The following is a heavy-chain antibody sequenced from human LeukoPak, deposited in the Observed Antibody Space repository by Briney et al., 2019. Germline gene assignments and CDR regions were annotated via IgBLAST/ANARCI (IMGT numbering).Heavy chain of an antibody. CDR2: IYYSGST. CDR3: ASHGDYSPYNWFDP. Sequence: SETLSLTCTVSGGSISSYYWSWIRQPPGKGLEWIGYIYYSGSTNYNPSLKSRVTISVDTSKNRFSLKLSSVTAADTAVYYCASHGDYSPYNWFDPWGQGTLVTVSS. J-gene: IGHJ5*02. D-gene: IGHD4-17*01. CDR1: GGSISSYY. V-gene: IGHV4-59*08.